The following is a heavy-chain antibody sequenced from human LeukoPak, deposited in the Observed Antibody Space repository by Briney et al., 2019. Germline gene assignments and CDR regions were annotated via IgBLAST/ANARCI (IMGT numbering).Heavy chain of an antibody. CDR1: GGSFSGYY. CDR2: INHSGST. J-gene: IGHJ6*03. D-gene: IGHD6-13*01. Sequence: PSETLSLTCAVYGGSFSGYYWSWIRQPPGKGLEWIGEINHSGSTNSNPSLKSRVTISVDTSKNQFSLKLSSVTAADTAVYYCARGRHSYSIAAAGTGVDYYYMDVWGKGTTVTVSS. CDR3: ARGRHSYSIAAAGTGVDYYYMDV. V-gene: IGHV4-34*01.